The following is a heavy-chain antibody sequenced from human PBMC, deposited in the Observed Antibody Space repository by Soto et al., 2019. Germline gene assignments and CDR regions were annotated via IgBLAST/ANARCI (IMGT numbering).Heavy chain of an antibody. D-gene: IGHD6-13*01. J-gene: IGHJ6*02. CDR3: AREVRGGIAAAGTDYYYGMDV. CDR1: GGSISSYY. Sequence: SETLSLTWTVSGGSISSYYWSWIRQPPGKGLEWVGYIYYSGSTNYNPSLKSRVTISVDTSKNQFSLKLSSVTAADTAVYYCAREVRGGIAAAGTDYYYGMDVWGQGTTVTVSS. V-gene: IGHV4-59*01. CDR2: IYYSGST.